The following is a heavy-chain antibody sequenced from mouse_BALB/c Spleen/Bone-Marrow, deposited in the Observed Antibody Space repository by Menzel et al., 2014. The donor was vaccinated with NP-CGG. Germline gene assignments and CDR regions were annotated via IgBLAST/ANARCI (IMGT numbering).Heavy chain of an antibody. CDR1: GYTFTEYT. D-gene: IGHD2-2*01. Sequence: EVKLMESGPELVKPGASVKISCKTSGYTFTEYTMLWVKQSHGKSLEWIGGINPNNGGTSYNQKFKGKATLTVDKSSSTAYMELRSLTSEDSAVYYCARSYGYERSWFAYWGQGTLVTVYA. J-gene: IGHJ3*01. CDR3: ARSYGYERSWFAY. CDR2: INPNNGGT. V-gene: IGHV1-18*01.